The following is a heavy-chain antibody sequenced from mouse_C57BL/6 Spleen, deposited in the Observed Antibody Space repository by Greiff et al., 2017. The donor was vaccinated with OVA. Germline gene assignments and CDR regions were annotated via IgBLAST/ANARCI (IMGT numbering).Heavy chain of an antibody. CDR3: AREDYCGNYYFDY. V-gene: IGHV1-19*01. J-gene: IGHJ2*01. D-gene: IGHD2-1*01. CDR2: INPYNGGT. Sequence: VQLQQSGPVLVKPGASVKMSCKASGYTFTDYYMNWVKQSHGKSLEWIGAINPYNGGTSYNQKFKGKATLTVDTSSSTAYMELNSLTSEDSAVYYCAREDYCGNYYFDYWGQGTTLTVSS. CDR1: GYTFTDYY.